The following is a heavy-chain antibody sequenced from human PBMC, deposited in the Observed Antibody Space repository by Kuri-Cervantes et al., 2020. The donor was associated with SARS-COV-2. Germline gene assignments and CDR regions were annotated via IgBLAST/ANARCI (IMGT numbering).Heavy chain of an antibody. CDR2: IKCDGSQT. V-gene: IGHV3-52*01. Sequence: GGSLRLSCAASGFTFSSSWMHWVCQAPEKGLEWVADIKCDGSQTYYVDSVKGRLTISRDNAKNSLYLQMNSLRAEDTAVYYCARSFRDDFDIWGQGTMVTVSS. CDR3: ARSFRDDFDI. J-gene: IGHJ3*02. CDR1: GFTFSSSW.